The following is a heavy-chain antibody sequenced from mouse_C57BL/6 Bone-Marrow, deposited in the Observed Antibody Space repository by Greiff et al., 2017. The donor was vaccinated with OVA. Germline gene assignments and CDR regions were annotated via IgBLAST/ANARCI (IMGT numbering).Heavy chain of an antibody. CDR3: AGGLRRELSFAY. CDR2: IYPGSGST. CDR1: GYTFTSYW. V-gene: IGHV1-55*01. J-gene: IGHJ3*01. D-gene: IGHD2-2*01. Sequence: QVQLQQPGAGLVKPGASVKMSCKASGYTFTSYWITWVKQRPGQGLEWIGDIYPGSGSTNYNEKFKSKATLTVDTSSSTAYMQLSSLTSEDSAVYYCAGGLRRELSFAYWGQGTLVTVSA.